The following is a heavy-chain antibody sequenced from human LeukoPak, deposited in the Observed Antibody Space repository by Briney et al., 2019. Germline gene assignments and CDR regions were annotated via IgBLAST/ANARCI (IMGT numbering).Heavy chain of an antibody. V-gene: IGHV4-34*01. J-gene: IGHJ6*03. Sequence: SETLSLTCAVYGGSFSGYYWSWIRQPPGKGLEWIGEINHSGSTNYNASLKSRVTISVDTSKNQFSLKLTSETAADTAIYYCARGQYDFQTTYYYMDVWGKGTTVTVSS. CDR3: ARGQYDFQTTYYYMDV. D-gene: IGHD3-3*01. CDR1: GGSFSGYY. CDR2: INHSGST.